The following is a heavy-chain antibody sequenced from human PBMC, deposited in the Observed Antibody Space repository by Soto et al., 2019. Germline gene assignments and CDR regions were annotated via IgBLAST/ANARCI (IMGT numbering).Heavy chain of an antibody. CDR1: VFTFSIYA. D-gene: IGHD6-6*01. Sequence: RGSLLLSCAASVFTFSIYAMSWARQAPGKGLDWVSAISGSGGSTYYADSVKGRFTISRDNSKNTLYLQMNSLRAEDTAVYYCAKDHRSLGYDYWGQGTMVTVSS. CDR3: AKDHRSLGYDY. J-gene: IGHJ4*02. CDR2: ISGSGGST. V-gene: IGHV3-23*01.